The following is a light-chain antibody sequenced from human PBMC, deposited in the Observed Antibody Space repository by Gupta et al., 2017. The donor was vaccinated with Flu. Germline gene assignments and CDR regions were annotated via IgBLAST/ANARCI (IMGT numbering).Light chain of an antibody. CDR1: NLGSKS. Sequence: SYVLTQPPSVSVAPGQTATITCGGNNLGSKSVHWYQQMPGRAPVLVVSDDSDRRSGVPERFSGSNSGDTATLTISRVEAGDEADYYCQVWESTTDHQEFGGGTRLTVL. V-gene: IGLV3-21*02. CDR2: DDS. CDR3: QVWESTTDHQE. J-gene: IGLJ2*01.